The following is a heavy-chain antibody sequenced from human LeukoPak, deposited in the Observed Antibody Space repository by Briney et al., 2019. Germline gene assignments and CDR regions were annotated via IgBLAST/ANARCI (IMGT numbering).Heavy chain of an antibody. Sequence: GGSLRLSCAASGFTFSSYAMSWVRQAPGKGLEWVSAISGSGGSTYYADSVKGRFTISRDNSKNTLYLQMNSLRAEDTAVYYCARVPGVAGTSDWFDPWGQGTLVTVSS. CDR3: ARVPGVAGTSDWFDP. V-gene: IGHV3-23*01. CDR2: ISGSGGST. J-gene: IGHJ5*02. D-gene: IGHD6-19*01. CDR1: GFTFSSYA.